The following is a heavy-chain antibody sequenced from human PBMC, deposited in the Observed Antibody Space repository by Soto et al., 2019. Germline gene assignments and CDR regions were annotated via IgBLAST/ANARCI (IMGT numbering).Heavy chain of an antibody. CDR1: GASIRSGGYY. Sequence: QVQMQESGPGLVKPSETLSLTCSVSGASIRSGGYYWSWLRQSPGKGLEWIGHIYYTGSTFYSPSPKSRLTIALDTSKNQFSLALKSVTAADTAMYYCARIEMASIKWGRGTLVTVAS. V-gene: IGHV4-31*03. CDR3: ARIEMASIK. CDR2: IYYTGST. J-gene: IGHJ4*02.